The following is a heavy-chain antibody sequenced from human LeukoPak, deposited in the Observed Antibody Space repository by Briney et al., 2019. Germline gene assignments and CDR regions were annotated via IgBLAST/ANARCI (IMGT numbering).Heavy chain of an antibody. V-gene: IGHV5-51*01. CDR1: GYYFTNYW. Sequence: GESLKISCKGSGYYFTNYWMAWVRQMPGKGLGYMGFIYPGENNIRYSPPFQGQVTISADKSINTAYLQWNSLKASDTAMYYCARHITTSSTSSHFDSWGQGTLVTVSS. D-gene: IGHD6-6*01. CDR3: ARHITTSSTSSHFDS. CDR2: IYPGENNI. J-gene: IGHJ4*02.